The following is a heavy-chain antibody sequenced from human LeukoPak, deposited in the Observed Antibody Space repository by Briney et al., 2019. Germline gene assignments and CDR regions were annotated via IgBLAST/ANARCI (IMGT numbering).Heavy chain of an antibody. Sequence: GGSLRLSCAASGFTFTSYAMSWVRQSPGKGLEWVSAISGSGGSTYYADSVKGRFTISRDNSKNTLYLQMNSLRAEDTAVYYCAKEIIGYCSGGSCYPDYWGQGTLVTVSS. CDR2: ISGSGGST. V-gene: IGHV3-23*01. J-gene: IGHJ4*02. CDR1: GFTFTSYA. CDR3: AKEIIGYCSGGSCYPDY. D-gene: IGHD2-15*01.